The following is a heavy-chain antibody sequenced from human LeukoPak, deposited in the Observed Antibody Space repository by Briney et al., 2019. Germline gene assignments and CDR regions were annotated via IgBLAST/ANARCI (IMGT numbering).Heavy chain of an antibody. Sequence: SETLSLTCTVSGGSISSHYWSWIRQPPGKGLEWIAYIYPSGSDNYNPSLKSRVTTSSDTSKNQFSLRLSSVTAADTAVYYCARQRAGNDFDYWGQGTLVTVSS. V-gene: IGHV4-4*09. D-gene: IGHD1-1*01. CDR1: GGSISSHY. CDR3: ARQRAGNDFDY. J-gene: IGHJ4*02. CDR2: IYPSGSD.